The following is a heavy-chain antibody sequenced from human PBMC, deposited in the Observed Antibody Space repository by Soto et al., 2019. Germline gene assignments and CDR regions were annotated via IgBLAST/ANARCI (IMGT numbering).Heavy chain of an antibody. V-gene: IGHV3-23*01. CDR2: ISTTGGST. D-gene: IGHD6-13*01. Sequence: PGGSLRLSCAASGFTFSTYALSWVRLVPGKGLEWVSSISTTGGSTYYADSVKGRFTISRDNSKNTLYLQMNSLRAEDTAVYYCAKPPIPGTYYYYFGMDVWGQGATVTVSS. CDR1: GFTFSTYA. CDR3: AKPPIPGTYYYYFGMDV. J-gene: IGHJ6*02.